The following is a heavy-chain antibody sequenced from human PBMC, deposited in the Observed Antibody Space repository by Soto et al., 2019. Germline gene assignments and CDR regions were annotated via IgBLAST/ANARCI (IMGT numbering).Heavy chain of an antibody. CDR2: IIPIFGTA. Sequence: GASVKVSCKASGGTFSSYAISWVRQAPGQGLEWMGGIIPIFGTANYAQKFQGRVTITADESTSTAYMELSSLRSEDTAVYYCARPTMVRGVMFYVMDVCGQGATVTVSS. CDR3: ARPTMVRGVMFYVMDV. D-gene: IGHD3-10*01. J-gene: IGHJ6*02. CDR1: GGTFSSYA. V-gene: IGHV1-69*13.